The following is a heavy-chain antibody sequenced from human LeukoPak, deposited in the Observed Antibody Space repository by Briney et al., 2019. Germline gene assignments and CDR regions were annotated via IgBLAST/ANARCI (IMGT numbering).Heavy chain of an antibody. D-gene: IGHD1-20*01. V-gene: IGHV4/OR15-8*01. J-gene: IGHJ6*02. CDR3: ARDVYNWNPYGMDV. Sequence: PSETLSLTCVVSGGSISSSDWWSWVRQPPGKGLEWIGEIYHDGGSNYNPSLKSRVTISVDKSKNQVSLRLTSVTAADTAVYYCARDVYNWNPYGMDVWGQGTTVTVSS. CDR2: IYHDGGS. CDR1: GGSISSSDW.